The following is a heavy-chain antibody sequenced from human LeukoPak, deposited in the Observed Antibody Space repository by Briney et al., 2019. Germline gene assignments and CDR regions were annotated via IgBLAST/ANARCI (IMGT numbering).Heavy chain of an antibody. V-gene: IGHV3-21*03. Sequence: GGSLRLSCAASGFTFSSYSMNWVRQAPGKGLEWVSSISSSSSYIYYADSVKGRFTISRDNAKNSLYLQMNSLKTEDTAVYYCTTGIVGATNYYYYGMDVWGQGTTVTVSS. D-gene: IGHD1-26*01. CDR2: ISSSSSYI. J-gene: IGHJ6*02. CDR3: TTGIVGATNYYYYGMDV. CDR1: GFTFSSYS.